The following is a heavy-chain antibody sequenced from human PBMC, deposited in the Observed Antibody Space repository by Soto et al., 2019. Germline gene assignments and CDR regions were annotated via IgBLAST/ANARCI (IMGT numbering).Heavy chain of an antibody. CDR3: ERVTTVGGY. Sequence: GGSLRLSCAASGFTLSNYWMSWVRQAPGKGLEWVANIKQDGSEKNYVDSVKGRFTISRDNAKSSLYLQMNSLRAEDTAVYYCERVTTVGGYWGQGNLVTVSS. J-gene: IGHJ4*02. D-gene: IGHD4-17*01. CDR1: GFTLSNYW. CDR2: IKQDGSEK. V-gene: IGHV3-7*01.